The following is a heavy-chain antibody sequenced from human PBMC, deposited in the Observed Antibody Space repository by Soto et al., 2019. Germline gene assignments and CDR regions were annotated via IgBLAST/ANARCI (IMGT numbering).Heavy chain of an antibody. J-gene: IGHJ4*02. CDR2: ISGSGGST. CDR3: AKNPGGYYLVDY. V-gene: IGHV3-23*01. Sequence: HPGGSLRLSCAASGFTFSSYAMSWVRQAPGKGLEWVSAISGSGGSTYYADSVKGRFTSSRDNSKNTLYLQMNSLRAEDTAVYYCAKNPGGYYLVDYWGQGTLVTVSS. D-gene: IGHD2-8*01. CDR1: GFTFSSYA.